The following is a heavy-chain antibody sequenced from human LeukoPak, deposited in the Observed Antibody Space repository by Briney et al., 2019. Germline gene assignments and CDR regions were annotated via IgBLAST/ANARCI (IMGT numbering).Heavy chain of an antibody. CDR3: ARTTTSFDD. CDR2: FYYSGTT. J-gene: IGHJ4*02. V-gene: IGHV4-39*07. Sequence: SETLSLTCTVSGGSINSNFYYWGWIRQPPGKGREWIGSFYYSGTTYYNPSLKSRLTISVDTSKNQFSLKLTSVTAADTAVYYCARTTTSFDDWGQGTLVIVSS. CDR1: GGSINSNFYY. D-gene: IGHD2-2*01.